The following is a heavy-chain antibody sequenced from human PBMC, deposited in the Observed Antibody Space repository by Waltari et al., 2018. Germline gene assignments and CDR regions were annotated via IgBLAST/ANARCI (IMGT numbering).Heavy chain of an antibody. Sequence: QVQLVQSGAEVKKPGASVKVSCNASGYTFIGYYLHWVRQAPGQGLEWMGWINPNGGGTYYASNFQGRVTMTRVTSISTAYMDLNRLTFDDTAVYYCARDWGSGYSVGDFWGQGTLVTVSS. J-gene: IGHJ4*02. V-gene: IGHV1-2*02. D-gene: IGHD5-12*01. CDR2: INPNGGGT. CDR3: ARDWGSGYSVGDF. CDR1: GYTFIGYY.